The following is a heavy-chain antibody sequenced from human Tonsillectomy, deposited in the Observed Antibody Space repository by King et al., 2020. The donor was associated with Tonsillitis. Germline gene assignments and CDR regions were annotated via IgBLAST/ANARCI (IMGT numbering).Heavy chain of an antibody. V-gene: IGHV3-11*05. J-gene: IGHJ3*02. D-gene: IGHD1-14*01. Sequence: VQLVESGGGLVKPGGSLRLSCAASGFIFSDYYMSWIRQAPGKGPEWVSFISSSSYTKYADSVRGRFTISRDNARNSLYLQMNSLRAEDTAFYYWASATGPGLHAFNIWGQGTMVTVSS. CDR1: GFIFSDYY. CDR3: ASATGPGLHAFNI. CDR2: ISSSSYT.